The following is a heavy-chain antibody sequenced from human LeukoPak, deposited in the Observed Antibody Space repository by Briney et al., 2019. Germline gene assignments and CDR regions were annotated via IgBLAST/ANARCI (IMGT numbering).Heavy chain of an antibody. D-gene: IGHD6-19*01. CDR3: ARGSSGWYRY. J-gene: IGHJ4*02. V-gene: IGHV4-34*01. CDR2: INPSGST. CDR1: GGSFSGYY. Sequence: SETLSLTCAVYGGSFSGYYWSWIRQPPGKGLEWIGEINPSGSTNYNPSLKSRVTISVDTSKNQFSLKLSSVTAADTAVYYCARGSSGWYRYWGQGTLVTVSS.